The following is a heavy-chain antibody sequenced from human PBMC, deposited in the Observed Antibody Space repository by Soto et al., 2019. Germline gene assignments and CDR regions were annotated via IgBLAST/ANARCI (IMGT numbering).Heavy chain of an antibody. CDR2: ISYDGSNK. CDR3: ARENLGAAAGAFDY. J-gene: IGHJ4*02. V-gene: IGHV3-30-3*01. Sequence: RLSCAASGFTFSSYAMHWVRQAPGKGLEWVAVISYDGSNKYYADSVKGRFTISRDNSKNTLYLQMNSLRAEDTAVYYCARENLGAAAGAFDYWGQGTLVTVSS. D-gene: IGHD6-13*01. CDR1: GFTFSSYA.